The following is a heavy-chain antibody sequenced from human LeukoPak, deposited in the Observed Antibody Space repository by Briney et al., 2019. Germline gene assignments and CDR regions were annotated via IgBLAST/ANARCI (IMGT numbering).Heavy chain of an antibody. Sequence: PGGSLRLSCAASGFTFSSYAMSWVRQAPGKGLVWVSRIRGDGIVTNYADSVEGRFTVSRDNAKNTVHLQMNSLRDDDTAVYYCARASPADFNLWGRGTLVTVSS. V-gene: IGHV3-74*01. CDR1: GFTFSSYA. CDR3: ARASPADFNL. CDR2: IRGDGIVT. J-gene: IGHJ2*01.